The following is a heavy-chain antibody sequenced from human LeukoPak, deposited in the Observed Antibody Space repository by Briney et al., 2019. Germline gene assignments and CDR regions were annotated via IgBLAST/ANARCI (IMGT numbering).Heavy chain of an antibody. V-gene: IGHV3-30*04. Sequence: PGGSLGLSCAASGFTFSSYAMHWVRQAPGKGLEWVAVISYDGSNKYYADSVKGRFTISRDNSKNTLYLQMNSLRAEDTAVYYCAREEWLVRSVDYWGQGTLVTVSS. J-gene: IGHJ4*02. CDR2: ISYDGSNK. CDR1: GFTFSSYA. D-gene: IGHD6-19*01. CDR3: AREEWLVRSVDY.